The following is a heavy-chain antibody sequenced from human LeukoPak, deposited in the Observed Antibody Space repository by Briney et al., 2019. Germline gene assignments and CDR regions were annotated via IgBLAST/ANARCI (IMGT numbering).Heavy chain of an antibody. J-gene: IGHJ4*02. V-gene: IGHV3-30*02. Sequence: GGSLRLSCAASGFTFSSYGMHWVRQAPGKGLEWVAFIRYDGSNKYYADSVKGRFTISRDNSKNTLYLQMNSLRAEDTAVYYCAKGSEPFGGSVSYYNAPFGFDYCGQGTLVTVSS. CDR2: IRYDGSNK. CDR3: AKGSEPFGGSVSYYNAPFGFDY. D-gene: IGHD3-10*01. CDR1: GFTFSSYG.